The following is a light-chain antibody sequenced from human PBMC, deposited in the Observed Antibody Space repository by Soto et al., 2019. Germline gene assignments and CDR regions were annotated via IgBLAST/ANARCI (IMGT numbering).Light chain of an antibody. V-gene: IGKV3-11*01. J-gene: IGKJ4*01. CDR2: DAS. Sequence: EMVLTQSQATLSLSPGERATLSCRASQSVSSYLACYQQKPGQAPRLLIYDASNRASGIPARFSGSGSGTDFTLTISSLEPEDFAVYYCQHRSNWVSFGGGTKVEIK. CDR3: QHRSNWVS. CDR1: QSVSSY.